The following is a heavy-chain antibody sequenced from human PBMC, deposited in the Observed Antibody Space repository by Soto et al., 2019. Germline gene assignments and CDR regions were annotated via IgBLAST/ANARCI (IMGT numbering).Heavy chain of an antibody. Sequence: QLQLQESGPGLVKPSETLSLTCTVSGGSISSSSYYWGWIRQPPGKGLEWIGSIYYSGSTYYNPSLKSRVTISVATSKTQFSLKLSSVTAADTAVYYCASLYSRYMDVWGKGTTVTVSS. J-gene: IGHJ6*03. CDR2: IYYSGST. V-gene: IGHV4-39*01. CDR1: GGSISSSSYY. D-gene: IGHD6-13*01. CDR3: ASLYSRYMDV.